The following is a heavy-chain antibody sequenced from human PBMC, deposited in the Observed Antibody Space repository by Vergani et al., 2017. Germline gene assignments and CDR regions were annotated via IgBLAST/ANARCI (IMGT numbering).Heavy chain of an antibody. CDR3: AREDKLGYSSGWYPTPLDY. CDR1: GGTFSSYA. Sequence: QVQLVQSGAEVKKPGSSVKVSCKASGGTFSSYAISWVRQAPGQGLEWMGRIIPIFGTANYAQKFQGRVTITADESTSTAYMELSSLRSEDTAVYYCAREDKLGYSSGWYPTPLDYWGQGTLVTVSS. D-gene: IGHD6-19*01. CDR2: IIPIFGTA. V-gene: IGHV1-69*13. J-gene: IGHJ4*02.